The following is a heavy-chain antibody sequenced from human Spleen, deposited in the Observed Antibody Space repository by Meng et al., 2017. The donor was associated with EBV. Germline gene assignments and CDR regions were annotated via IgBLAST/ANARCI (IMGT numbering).Heavy chain of an antibody. J-gene: IGHJ4*02. D-gene: IGHD3-22*01. CDR1: GYTFTKYD. CDR3: ARQGRSDYYDSSGSDY. V-gene: IGHV7-4-1*02. Sequence: LLLSGSRLQQPWVSGKVVCNATGYTFTKYDRNWVRQAPGQGLEWMGWINTNTGNPTYAQGFTGRFVFSLDTSVSTAYLQISSLKAEDTAVYYCARQGRSDYYDSSGSDYWGQGTLVTVSS. CDR2: INTNTGNP.